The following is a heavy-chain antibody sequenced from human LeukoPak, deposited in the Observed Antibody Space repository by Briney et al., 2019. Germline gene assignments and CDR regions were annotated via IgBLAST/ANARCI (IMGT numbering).Heavy chain of an antibody. CDR2: INSDGSST. J-gene: IGHJ4*02. D-gene: IGHD3-10*01. V-gene: IGHV3-74*01. Sequence: GGSLRLSCAASGFTFSSYWMHWVRQAPGKGLVWVSRINSDGSSTSYADSVKGRFTISRDNAKNTLYLQMNSLRAEDTAVYYCARDEFPMVRGVTVDYWGQGTLVTVSS. CDR1: GFTFSSYW. CDR3: ARDEFPMVRGVTVDY.